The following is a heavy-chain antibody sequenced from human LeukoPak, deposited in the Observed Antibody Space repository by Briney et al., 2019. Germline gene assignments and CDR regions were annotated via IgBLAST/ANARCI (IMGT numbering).Heavy chain of an antibody. CDR2: ISYSGST. D-gene: IGHD4-17*01. V-gene: IGHV4-59*11. Sequence: KPSGTLSLTCAVSGGSISSHYWTWIRQSPGKGLEWIGYISYSGSTNYNASLKSRVTLSVDTSKNQFYLKLSSVTAADTAVYYCARDPTTVTKGFDIWGQGTTVTVSS. CDR3: ARDPTTVTKGFDI. J-gene: IGHJ3*02. CDR1: GGSISSHY.